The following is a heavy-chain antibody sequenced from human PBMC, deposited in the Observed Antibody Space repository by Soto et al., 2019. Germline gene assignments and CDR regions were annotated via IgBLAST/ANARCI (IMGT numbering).Heavy chain of an antibody. CDR3: ARGSSRYSSSWYGYSFDY. CDR2: INHSGST. D-gene: IGHD6-13*01. Sequence: SETLSLTCAVYGGSFSGYYWSWIRQPPGKGLEWIGEINHSGSTNYNPSLKSRVTISVDTSKNQFSLKLSSVTAADTAVYYCARGSSRYSSSWYGYSFDYWGQGTLVTVSS. CDR1: GGSFSGYY. J-gene: IGHJ4*02. V-gene: IGHV4-34*01.